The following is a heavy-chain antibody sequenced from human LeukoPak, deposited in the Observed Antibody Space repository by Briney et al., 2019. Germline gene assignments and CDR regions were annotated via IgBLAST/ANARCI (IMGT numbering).Heavy chain of an antibody. V-gene: IGHV1-2*06. Sequence: APVKVSCKASGYTFTGYYMHWVRQAPGQGLEWMGRINPNSGGTNYAQKFQGRVTMTRDTSISTAYMELSRLRSDDTAVYYCARDLVVVAATPTSDYWGQGTLVTVSS. CDR2: INPNSGGT. D-gene: IGHD2-15*01. CDR3: ARDLVVVAATPTSDY. J-gene: IGHJ4*02. CDR1: GYTFTGYY.